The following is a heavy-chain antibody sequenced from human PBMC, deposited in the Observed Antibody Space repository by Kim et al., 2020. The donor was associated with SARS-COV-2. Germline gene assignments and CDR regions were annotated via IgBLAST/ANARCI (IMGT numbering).Heavy chain of an antibody. J-gene: IGHJ4*02. CDR3: ARVLYGAGSHYYFDL. Sequence: ADPGRGRFTISRDNAENSLYLQLSTLRAEDTAIYYCARVLYGAGSHYYFDLWGQGTLVTVSS. D-gene: IGHD3-10*01. V-gene: IGHV3-11*01.